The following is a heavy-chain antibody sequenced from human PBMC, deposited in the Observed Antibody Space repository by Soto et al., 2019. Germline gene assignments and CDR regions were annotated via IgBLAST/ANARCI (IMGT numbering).Heavy chain of an antibody. Sequence: GASVKVSCKASGGTFSSYAISWVRQAPGQGLEWMGGIIPIFGTANYAQKFQGRVTIAADESTSTAYMELSSLRSEDTAVYYCARGGRDGVVVAATDYNWFDPWGQGTLVTVSS. J-gene: IGHJ5*02. V-gene: IGHV1-69*13. D-gene: IGHD2-15*01. CDR3: ARGGRDGVVVAATDYNWFDP. CDR1: GGTFSSYA. CDR2: IIPIFGTA.